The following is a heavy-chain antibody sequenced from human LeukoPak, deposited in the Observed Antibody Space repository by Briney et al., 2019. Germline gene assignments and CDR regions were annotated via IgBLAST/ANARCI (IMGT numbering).Heavy chain of an antibody. J-gene: IGHJ5*02. Sequence: PGGSLRLSCAASGFTFSSYSMNWVRQAPGKGLEWVSSISSSSSYIYYADSVKGRFTISRDNAKSSLYLQMNSLRAEDTAVYYCAREGSSIAAATNWFDPWGQGTLVTVSS. CDR2: ISSSSSYI. D-gene: IGHD6-13*01. V-gene: IGHV3-21*01. CDR3: AREGSSIAAATNWFDP. CDR1: GFTFSSYS.